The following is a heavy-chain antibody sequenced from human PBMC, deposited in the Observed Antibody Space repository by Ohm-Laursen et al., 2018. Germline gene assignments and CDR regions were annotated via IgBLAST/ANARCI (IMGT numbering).Heavy chain of an antibody. D-gene: IGHD3-10*01. CDR2: IYSGGST. Sequence: SLRLSCAASGFTVSSNYMSWVRQAPGKGLEWVSVIYSGGSTYYADSVKGRFTISRDNSKNTLYLQMNSLRAEDTAVYYCARDGQDYYGSVDYWGQGTLVTVSS. J-gene: IGHJ4*02. CDR3: ARDGQDYYGSVDY. V-gene: IGHV3-66*01. CDR1: GFTVSSNY.